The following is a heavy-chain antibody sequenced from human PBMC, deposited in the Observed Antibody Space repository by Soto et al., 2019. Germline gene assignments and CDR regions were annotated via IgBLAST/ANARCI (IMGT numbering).Heavy chain of an antibody. V-gene: IGHV1-69*06. CDR2: VISASGSV. CDR3: ARVGSRDAYNYVLDQ. CDR1: GRIFSRFP. Sequence: QVQVVQSGADVTKPGSSVKISGKASGRIFSRFPTSWVRQVPGQGLEWMGGVISASGSVTYAPKFQGRVTMTAVNSAGIGYMELTSLTSEDTAIYYCARVGSRDAYNYVLDQWGPGTMVTVSS. J-gene: IGHJ1*01. D-gene: IGHD5-18*01.